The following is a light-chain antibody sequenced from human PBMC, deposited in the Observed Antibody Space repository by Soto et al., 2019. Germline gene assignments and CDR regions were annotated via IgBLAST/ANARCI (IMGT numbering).Light chain of an antibody. J-gene: IGKJ3*01. CDR2: AAS. Sequence: IQITQSPSSLSASIGYTVNITFRSSQTIDRYLNWFQQKSGQAPKLLMNAASTLRSGVPSRFSASGSGTDFTLTISSLQTEDYATYSCQQSYNAPFNFGTGTKVDIK. CDR3: QQSYNAPFN. V-gene: IGKV1-39*01. CDR1: QTIDRY.